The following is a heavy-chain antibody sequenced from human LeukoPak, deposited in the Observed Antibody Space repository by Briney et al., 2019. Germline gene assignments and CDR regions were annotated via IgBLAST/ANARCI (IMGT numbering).Heavy chain of an antibody. D-gene: IGHD3-16*01. V-gene: IGHV4-34*01. CDR1: GGSFSGYY. CDR2: INHSGST. Sequence: SETLSLTCAVYGGSFSGYYWSWIRQPPGKGLEWIGEINHSGSTNYNPSLKSRVTISVDTSKNQFSLKLSSVTAADTAVYYCARGPEWGHIDYWGQGTLVTVSS. J-gene: IGHJ4*02. CDR3: ARGPEWGHIDY.